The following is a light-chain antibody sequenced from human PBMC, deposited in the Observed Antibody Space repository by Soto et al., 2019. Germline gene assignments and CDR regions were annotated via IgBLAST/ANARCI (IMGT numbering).Light chain of an antibody. J-gene: IGKJ3*01. CDR3: QQYNNWSPGT. CDR1: QSVSSN. Sequence: EIVMTQSPATLSVSPGERATLSCRASQSVSSNLAWYPQKPGQAHRLLIYGASTRSTGIPARFSGSGSGTEFTLTISSLQSEDFAVYYCQQYNNWSPGTFGPGTKVDIK. V-gene: IGKV3-15*01. CDR2: GAS.